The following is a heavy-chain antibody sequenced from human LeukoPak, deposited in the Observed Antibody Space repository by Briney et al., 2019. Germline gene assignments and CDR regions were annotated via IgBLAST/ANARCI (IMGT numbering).Heavy chain of an antibody. V-gene: IGHV4-61*01. CDR2: VHYSGSA. Sequence: ASETLSLTCSVSGGSVRSDISHWSWIRQPPGKGLEWIGYVHYSGSANYNPSLESRVTMSLDRSKNQFSLESTSVTAADTAVYYCARNRGWYATDVWGQGAAVTVSS. CDR1: GGSVRSDISH. D-gene: IGHD6-19*01. J-gene: IGHJ6*02. CDR3: ARNRGWYATDV.